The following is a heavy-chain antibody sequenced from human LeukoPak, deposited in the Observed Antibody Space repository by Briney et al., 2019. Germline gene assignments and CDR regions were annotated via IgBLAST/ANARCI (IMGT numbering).Heavy chain of an antibody. CDR2: ISYDGSNK. Sequence: GGSLRLSCAASGFTFSSYAMHWVRQAPGKGLEWVAVISYDGSNKYYADSVKGRFTISRDNSKNTLYLQMNSLRAEDTAVYYCASQYYYDSSGYYYAYYFDYWGQGTLVTVSS. CDR3: ASQYYYDSSGYYYAYYFDY. V-gene: IGHV3-30-3*01. J-gene: IGHJ4*02. D-gene: IGHD3-22*01. CDR1: GFTFSSYA.